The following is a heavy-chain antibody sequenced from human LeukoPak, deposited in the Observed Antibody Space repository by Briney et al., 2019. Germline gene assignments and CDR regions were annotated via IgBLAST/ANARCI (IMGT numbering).Heavy chain of an antibody. CDR1: GFTFKSYP. Sequence: PGGPLRLSCAASGFTFKSYPMHWVRQAPGKGLEWVGLISFDGSDKSYAASVEGRFTISRDNSKSMLYLQMNSLSADDTAVYYCARVLGFGSPPAYWGQGTLVSVSS. J-gene: IGHJ4*02. CDR2: ISFDGSDK. CDR3: ARVLGFGSPPAY. V-gene: IGHV3-30*04. D-gene: IGHD3-10*01.